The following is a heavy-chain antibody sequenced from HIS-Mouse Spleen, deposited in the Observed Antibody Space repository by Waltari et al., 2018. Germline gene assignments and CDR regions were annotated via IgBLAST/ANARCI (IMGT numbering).Heavy chain of an antibody. D-gene: IGHD6-13*01. J-gene: IGHJ2*01. CDR2: IYYSGST. CDR1: GGSISSSSYY. CDR3: AREIPYSSSWYDWYFDL. Sequence: QLQLQESGPGLVKPSETLSLTCTVPGGSISSSSYYCGWIRQPPGQGLEWIGSIYYSGSTYYNPSLKSRVTISVDTSKNQFSLKLSSVTAADTAVYYCAREIPYSSSWYDWYFDLWGRGTLVTVSS. V-gene: IGHV4-39*07.